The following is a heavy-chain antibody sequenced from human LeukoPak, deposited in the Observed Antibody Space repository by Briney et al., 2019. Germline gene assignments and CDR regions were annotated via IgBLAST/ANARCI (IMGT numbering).Heavy chain of an antibody. CDR3: AKAGAIVVVLDY. V-gene: IGHV3-23*01. CDR1: GFTFSRNV. Sequence: GGSLRLSCAASGFTFSRNVMSWVRQAPVRGLEWVSSITGSGDSTYYADSAKGRSTISRDNSKNMLYLQMNSLRAEDTAVYYCAKAGAIVVVLDYWGQGTLVTVSS. CDR2: ITGSGDST. D-gene: IGHD3-22*01. J-gene: IGHJ4*02.